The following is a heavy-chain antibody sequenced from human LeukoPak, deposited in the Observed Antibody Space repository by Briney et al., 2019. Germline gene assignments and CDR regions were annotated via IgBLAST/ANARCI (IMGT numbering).Heavy chain of an antibody. CDR3: ARDSPIDYGGNSWDAFDI. J-gene: IGHJ3*02. Sequence: PGGSLRLSCAASGFTFSSYGMHWVRQAPGKGLEWVAVISYDGSNKYYADSVKGRFTISRDNSKNTLYLQMNSLRAEDTAVYYCARDSPIDYGGNSWDAFDIWGQGTMVTVSS. CDR2: ISYDGSNK. V-gene: IGHV3-30*19. CDR1: GFTFSSYG. D-gene: IGHD4-23*01.